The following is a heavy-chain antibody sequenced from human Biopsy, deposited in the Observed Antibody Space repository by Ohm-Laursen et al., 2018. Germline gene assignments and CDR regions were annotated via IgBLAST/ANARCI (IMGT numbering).Heavy chain of an antibody. J-gene: IGHJ4*02. Sequence: ESSVKVSCKASGGPSSNYAFSWVRQAPGQGLEWVGRIVPVLGHLNYAQRFQGRVSITADKSTSYVFMELSRLTSGDTAVYYCAADADGYYTEFDYWGPGTLVTVSP. CDR3: AADADGYYTEFDY. CDR2: IVPVLGHL. V-gene: IGHV1-69*04. D-gene: IGHD3-3*01. CDR1: GGPSSNYA.